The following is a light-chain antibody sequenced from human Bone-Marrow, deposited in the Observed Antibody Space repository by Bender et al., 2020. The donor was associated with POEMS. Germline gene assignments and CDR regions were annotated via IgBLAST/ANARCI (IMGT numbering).Light chain of an antibody. CDR2: DVS. J-gene: IGLJ2*01. CDR1: SSDVGGFNF. CDR3: SSYTSTTAVV. V-gene: IGLV2-14*01. Sequence: QSALTQPASVSGSPGQSITISCTGTSSDVGGFNFVSWYQLYPGKAPKLLIYDVSRRPSGVPDRFSGSKYGNTASLTISGLQAEDEADYYCSSYTSTTAVVFGGGTKLTVL.